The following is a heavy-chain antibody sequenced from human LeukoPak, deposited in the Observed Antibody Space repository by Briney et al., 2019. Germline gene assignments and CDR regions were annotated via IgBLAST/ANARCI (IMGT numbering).Heavy chain of an antibody. CDR3: AKDPNGDYLGAFDF. J-gene: IGHJ3*01. Sequence: GGSLRLSCRGSGFAFGNYGMTWVRQAPGKGLEWVSTITGSGEGRRYTDAVTGRFTISRDNSRNTLFLQMDSLRADDTAVYYCAKDPNGDYLGAFDFWGPGTLVTVSS. CDR2: ITGSGEGR. V-gene: IGHV3-23*01. D-gene: IGHD4-17*01. CDR1: GFAFGNYG.